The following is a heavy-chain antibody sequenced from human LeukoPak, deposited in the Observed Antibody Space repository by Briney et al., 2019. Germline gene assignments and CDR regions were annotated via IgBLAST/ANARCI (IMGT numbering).Heavy chain of an antibody. J-gene: IGHJ4*02. CDR3: ARGIRYSSSSVVVY. Sequence: GGSLRLSCAASGFTVSSNYMSWVRQAPGRGLEWVSVIYSGGNTYYADSVKGRFTISRDNAKNSLYLQMNSLRAEDTAVYYCARGIRYSSSSVVVYWGQGTLVTVSS. CDR1: GFTVSSNY. D-gene: IGHD6-13*01. CDR2: IYSGGNT. V-gene: IGHV3-66*01.